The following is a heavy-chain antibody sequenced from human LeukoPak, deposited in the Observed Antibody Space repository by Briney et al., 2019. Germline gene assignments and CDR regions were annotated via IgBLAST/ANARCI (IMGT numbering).Heavy chain of an antibody. J-gene: IGHJ4*02. V-gene: IGHV1-2*06. CDR1: GYTFINYD. CDR2: INPNSGGT. Sequence: ASVKVSCKASGYTFINYDIRWVRQAPGQGLEWMGRINPNSGGTNYAQKFQGRVTMTRDTSISTAYMELSRLRSDDTAVYYCASRSDDYVWGSYRLEPRGWDYWGQGTLVTVSS. CDR3: ASRSDDYVWGSYRLEPRGWDY. D-gene: IGHD3-16*02.